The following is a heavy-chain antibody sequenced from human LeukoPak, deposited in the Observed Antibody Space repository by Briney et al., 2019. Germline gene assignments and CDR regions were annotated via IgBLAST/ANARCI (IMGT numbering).Heavy chain of an antibody. CDR1: GFTFSSYA. Sequence: GGSLGLSCAASGFTFSSYAMSWVRQAPGKGLEWVSAISGSGGSTYYADSVRGRYTISRDNSKNTLYLQMNSLRAEDTAVYYCAKETDYGYYFDYWGEGTLVPVSS. J-gene: IGHJ4*02. CDR2: ISGSGGST. V-gene: IGHV3-23*01. D-gene: IGHD4-17*01. CDR3: AKETDYGYYFDY.